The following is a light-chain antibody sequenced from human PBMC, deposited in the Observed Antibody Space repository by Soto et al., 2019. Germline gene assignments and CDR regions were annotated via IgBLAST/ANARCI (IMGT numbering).Light chain of an antibody. CDR2: EVN. V-gene: IGLV2-8*01. CDR1: SSDVGATDY. Sequence: QSALTQPPSASGSPGQSVAISCTGTSSDVGATDYVSWYQQHSGKAPKLLLYEVNKRPSGVPDRFSGSKSGNTASLTVSALQAVDEADYYCISHAGASNVLGTGTKVTVL. J-gene: IGLJ1*01. CDR3: ISHAGASNV.